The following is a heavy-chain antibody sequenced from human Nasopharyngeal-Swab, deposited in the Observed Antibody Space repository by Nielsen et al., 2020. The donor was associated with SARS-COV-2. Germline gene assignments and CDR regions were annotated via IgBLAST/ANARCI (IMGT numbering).Heavy chain of an antibody. CDR2: INPSGGST. CDR1: GYTFTSYY. Sequence: ASVKVSCKASGYTFTSYYMHWVRQAPGQGLEWMGIINPSGGSTSYAQKFHGRVTMTRDTSTSTVYMELSSLRSEDTAVYYCAREPSIAVAGQDFDYWGQGTLVTVSS. J-gene: IGHJ4*02. D-gene: IGHD6-19*01. CDR3: AREPSIAVAGQDFDY. V-gene: IGHV1-46*01.